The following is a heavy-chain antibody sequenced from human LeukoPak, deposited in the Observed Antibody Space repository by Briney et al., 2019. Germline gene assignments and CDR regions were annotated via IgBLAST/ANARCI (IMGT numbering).Heavy chain of an antibody. Sequence: ASVKVSCKASGYAFTSYGISWVRQAHGQGLEWMGWISAYNGNTNYAQKLQGRVTMTTDTSTSTAYMELRSLRSDDTAVYYCARRRELYYDFWSDYFSREDGGNNRIDPWGQGTLVTVSS. V-gene: IGHV1-18*01. J-gene: IGHJ5*02. CDR3: ARRRELYYDFWSDYFSREDGGNNRIDP. D-gene: IGHD3-3*01. CDR2: ISAYNGNT. CDR1: GYAFTSYG.